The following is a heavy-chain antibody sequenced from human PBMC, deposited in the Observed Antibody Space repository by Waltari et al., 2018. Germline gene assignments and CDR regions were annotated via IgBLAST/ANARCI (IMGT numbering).Heavy chain of an antibody. J-gene: IGHJ4*02. CDR3: ARYTDATAALDF. D-gene: IGHD1-1*01. Sequence: QVHLQQSGPGLLNPSQTLSLTCAISGDSASSHTAALHWVRQSPSRGLEWLGRTFYRSKWYTTYADSVKGRITINADTSKNQFSLLMNSVTPGDTAVYYCARYTDATAALDFWGQGTLITVSS. CDR1: GDSASSHTAA. CDR2: TFYRSKWYT. V-gene: IGHV6-1*01.